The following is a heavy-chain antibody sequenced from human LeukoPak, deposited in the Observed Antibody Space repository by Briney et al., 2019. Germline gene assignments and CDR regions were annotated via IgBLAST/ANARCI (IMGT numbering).Heavy chain of an antibody. CDR3: AKDRSTYAIFTGYQDK. Sequence: GGSLRLSCAASGFTFSSYGMHWVRQAPGKGLEWVAVLSYDGSNIYYADSVKGRFTISRYNSNNTLYLQMNSLRAEDTAVYYCAKDRSTYAIFTGYQDKWGQGTLVTVSS. CDR1: GFTFSSYG. D-gene: IGHD3-9*01. CDR2: LSYDGSNI. J-gene: IGHJ4*02. V-gene: IGHV3-30*18.